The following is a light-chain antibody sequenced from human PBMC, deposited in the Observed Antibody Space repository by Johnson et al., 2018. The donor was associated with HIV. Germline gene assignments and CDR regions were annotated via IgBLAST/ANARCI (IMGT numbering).Light chain of an antibody. CDR2: KNN. Sequence: QSVLTQPPSVSAAPGQRVTISCSGASSTFGNSYISWYQLLPGSPPKLLVFKNNERPSGIPDRFSGSNSGTSATLDITGLQTGDEADYYCATWDTSLSTGGVFGTGTKGTVL. CDR1: SSTFGNSY. CDR3: ATWDTSLSTGGV. V-gene: IGLV1-51*02. J-gene: IGLJ1*01.